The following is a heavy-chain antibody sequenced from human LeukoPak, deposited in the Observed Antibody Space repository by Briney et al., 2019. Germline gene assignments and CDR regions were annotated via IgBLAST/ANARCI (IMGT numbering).Heavy chain of an antibody. CDR3: FFKQKTAYDILTGYYYPRSHDAFDI. Sequence: GGSLRLSCAASGFTFSSYAMSWVRQAPGKVLEWFSAISGIGGSTYYADSVKGRFTISRDNSKNTLYLQMNCLRAEDTAVYFFFFKQKTAYDILTGYYYPRSHDAFDIWGQGTMVTVSS. CDR2: ISGIGGST. CDR1: GFTFSSYA. J-gene: IGHJ3*02. V-gene: IGHV3-23*01. D-gene: IGHD3-9*01.